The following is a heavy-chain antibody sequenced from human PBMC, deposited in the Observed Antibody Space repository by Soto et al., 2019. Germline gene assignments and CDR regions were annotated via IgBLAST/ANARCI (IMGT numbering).Heavy chain of an antibody. J-gene: IGHJ6*02. CDR2: IKSKTDGGTT. V-gene: IGHV3-15*07. CDR3: TTAISRGRPDYDFWSGYSKTYYYYGMDV. D-gene: IGHD3-3*01. CDR1: SVSNAW. Sequence: SVSNAWMNWVRQAPGKGLAWVGRIKSKTDGGTTDYAAPVKGRFTISRDDSKNTLYLQMNSLKTEDTAVYYCTTAISRGRPDYDFWSGYSKTYYYYGMDVWGQGTTVTVSS.